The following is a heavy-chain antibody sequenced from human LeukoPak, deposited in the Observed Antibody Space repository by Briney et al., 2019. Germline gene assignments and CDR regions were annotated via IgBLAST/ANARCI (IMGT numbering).Heavy chain of an antibody. CDR1: ESTFSDYG. CDR3: AGAILDPFYFYYYMDV. CDR2: ITSTSSKI. D-gene: IGHD3/OR15-3a*01. V-gene: IGHV3-21*01. J-gene: IGHJ6*03. Sequence: PGGSLRLSCVASESTFSDYGMNWVRQAPRKGLEWISFITSTSSKIYYADSVKGRFTISRDNAMNSLYLQMNSLRVEDTAVYYCAGAILDPFYFYYYMDVWGKGTTVTVSS.